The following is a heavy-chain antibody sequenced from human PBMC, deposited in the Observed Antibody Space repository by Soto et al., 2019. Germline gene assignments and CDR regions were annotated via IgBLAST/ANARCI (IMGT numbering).Heavy chain of an antibody. Sequence: SETLSLTCSVSGGSISSYDWSWIRQPPGKGLEWIGYIYYSGSTNCNPSLKSRVTISVDTSKNQFSLKLSSVTAADTAVYYCARTFPDRYCSGGSCYSYYFDYWGQGTLVTVS. CDR3: ARTFPDRYCSGGSCYSYYFDY. D-gene: IGHD2-15*01. V-gene: IGHV4-59*01. J-gene: IGHJ4*02. CDR2: IYYSGST. CDR1: GGSISSYD.